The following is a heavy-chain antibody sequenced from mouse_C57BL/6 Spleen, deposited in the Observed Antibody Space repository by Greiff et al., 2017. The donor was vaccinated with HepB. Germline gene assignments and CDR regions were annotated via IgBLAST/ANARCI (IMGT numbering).Heavy chain of an antibody. CDR2: ISGGGGNT. Sequence: DVHLVESGGGLVKPGGSLKLSCAASGFTFSSYTMSWVRQTPEKRLEWVATISGGGGNTYYPDSVKGRFTISRDNAKNTLYLQMSSLRSEDTALYYCARHYSGDGFAYWGQGTLVTVSA. V-gene: IGHV5-9*01. CDR1: GFTFSSYT. J-gene: IGHJ3*01. D-gene: IGHD3-1*01. CDR3: ARHYSGDGFAY.